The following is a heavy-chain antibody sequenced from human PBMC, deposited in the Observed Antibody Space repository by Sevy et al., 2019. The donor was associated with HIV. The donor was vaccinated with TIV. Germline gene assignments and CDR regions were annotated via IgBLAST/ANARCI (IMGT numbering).Heavy chain of an antibody. CDR1: GFTFSTYA. CDR2: ISGSGSSA. D-gene: IGHD2-21*02. Sequence: GESLKISCAASGFTFSTYAMSWVRQAPGKGLEWVSAISGSGSSAYYADSVKGRFTISRDNSKSALYLQMNSLRVEDTAVYYCAKADDGDPRVYHYWGQGTLVTVSS. J-gene: IGHJ4*02. V-gene: IGHV3-23*01. CDR3: AKADDGDPRVYHY.